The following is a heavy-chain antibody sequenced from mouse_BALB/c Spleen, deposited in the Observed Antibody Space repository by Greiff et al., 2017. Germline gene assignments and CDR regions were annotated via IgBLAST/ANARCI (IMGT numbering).Heavy chain of an antibody. D-gene: IGHD2-1*01. CDR2: IDPANGNT. J-gene: IGHJ2*01. Sequence: EVQLQQSGAELVKPGASVKLSCTASGFNIKDTYMNWVKQRPEQGLEWIGRIDPANGNTKYDPKFQGKATITADTSSNTAYLQLSSLTSEDTAVYYCARFYGNYLDYWGQGTTLTVSS. CDR1: GFNIKDTY. CDR3: ARFYGNYLDY. V-gene: IGHV14-3*02.